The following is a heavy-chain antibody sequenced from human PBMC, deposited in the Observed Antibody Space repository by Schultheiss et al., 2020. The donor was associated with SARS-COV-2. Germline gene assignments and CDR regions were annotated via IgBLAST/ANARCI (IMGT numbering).Heavy chain of an antibody. CDR2: ISYDGSNK. CDR3: ASRLRWYVYNWFDP. CDR1: GFTFSSYG. V-gene: IGHV3-30*03. J-gene: IGHJ5*02. Sequence: GGSLRLSCAASGFTFSSYGMHWVRQAPGKGLEWVAVISYDGSNKYYADSVKGRFTISRDNSKNTLYLQMNSLRAEDTAVYYCASRLRWYVYNWFDPWGQGALVTVSS. D-gene: IGHD4-23*01.